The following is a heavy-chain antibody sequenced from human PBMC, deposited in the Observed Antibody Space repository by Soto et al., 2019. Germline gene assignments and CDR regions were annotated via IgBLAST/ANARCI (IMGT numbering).Heavy chain of an antibody. CDR1: GFTFSNAW. Sequence: LRLSCAASGFTFSNAWMNWVRQAPGKGLEWVGHVKSETAGGTTDYAAPVKGRFTISRDDSKTTMYLQMNSLKTEDTAVYYCSSNFFDYWGQGTLVTVSS. CDR3: SSNFFDY. J-gene: IGHJ4*02. V-gene: IGHV3-15*01. CDR2: VKSETAGGTT.